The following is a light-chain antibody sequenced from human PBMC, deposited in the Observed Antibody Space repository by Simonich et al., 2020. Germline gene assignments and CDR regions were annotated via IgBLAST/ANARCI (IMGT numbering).Light chain of an antibody. CDR1: QGISSA. Sequence: AIQLTQSPSSLSASVGDRVTIPCRASQGISSALACYQQKPGKAPKLLIYDASSLESGVPSRFSGSGTGTDFTLTISSLQPEDFATYYCQQFNSYRITFGQGTRLEIK. V-gene: IGKV1-13*02. CDR2: DAS. J-gene: IGKJ5*01. CDR3: QQFNSYRIT.